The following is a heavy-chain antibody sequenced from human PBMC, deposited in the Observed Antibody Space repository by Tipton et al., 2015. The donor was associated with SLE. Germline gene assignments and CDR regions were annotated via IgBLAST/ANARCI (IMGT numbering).Heavy chain of an antibody. Sequence: LRLSCTVSDGSISDYYWSCIRQPAGKGLEWIGRIYTSGSTNYNPSLKSRVTISVDTSKNQFSLKLSSVTAADTAVYYCAREAPKGYSSPSAFDIWGQGTMVTVS. CDR3: AREAPKGYSSPSAFDI. J-gene: IGHJ3*02. CDR1: DGSISDYY. D-gene: IGHD6-13*01. V-gene: IGHV4-4*07. CDR2: IYTSGST.